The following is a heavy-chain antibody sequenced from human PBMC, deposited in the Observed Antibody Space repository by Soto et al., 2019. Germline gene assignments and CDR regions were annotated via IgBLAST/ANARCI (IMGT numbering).Heavy chain of an antibody. CDR2: ISSSSSYT. V-gene: IGHV3-11*06. CDR1: GFTFSDYY. CDR3: ARDRRHYYGSGNPLYYGMDV. Sequence: QVQLVESGGGLVKPGGSLRLSCAASGFTFSDYYMSWIRQAPGKGLEWVSYISSSSSYTNYADSVKGRFTISRDNAKNSLYLQMNSLRAEDTAVYYCARDRRHYYGSGNPLYYGMDVWGQGTTVTVSS. J-gene: IGHJ6*02. D-gene: IGHD3-10*01.